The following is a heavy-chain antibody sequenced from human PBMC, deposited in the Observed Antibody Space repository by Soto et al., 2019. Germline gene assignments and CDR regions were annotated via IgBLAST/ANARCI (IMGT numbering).Heavy chain of an antibody. CDR3: ARVAAAGTEGYNWFDP. V-gene: IGHV1-69*01. J-gene: IGHJ5*02. D-gene: IGHD6-13*01. Sequence: QLQLVQSWAEVKKPGASVKVSCKASGGTFSSYAISWVRQAPGQGLEWIGGIIPIFGTANYAQNFQGRVTITADESTSTAYMELSSLRSEDTAVYYCARVAAAGTEGYNWFDPWGQGTLVTVSS. CDR2: IIPIFGTA. CDR1: GGTFSSYA.